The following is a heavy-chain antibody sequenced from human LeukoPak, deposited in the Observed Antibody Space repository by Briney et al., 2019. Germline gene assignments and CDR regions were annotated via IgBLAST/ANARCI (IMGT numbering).Heavy chain of an antibody. CDR3: ARHPPGYCSSTSCYTGMGNFDY. CDR1: GGSIRSSSYY. V-gene: IGHV4-39*01. Sequence: SETLSLTCTVSGGSIRSSSYYWGWIRQPPGKGLEWIGSIYYSGSTYYNPSLKSRVTISVDTSKNQFSLRLSSVTAADTAVYYCARHPPGYCSSTSCYTGMGNFDYWGQGNLVTVSS. J-gene: IGHJ4*02. CDR2: IYYSGST. D-gene: IGHD2-2*02.